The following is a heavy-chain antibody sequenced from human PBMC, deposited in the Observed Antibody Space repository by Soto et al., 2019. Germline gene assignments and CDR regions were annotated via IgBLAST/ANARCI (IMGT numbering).Heavy chain of an antibody. D-gene: IGHD2-21*02. CDR3: ARELYSCGGDCPYYMDY. V-gene: IGHV1-46*01. CDR1: GCPFTHHF. J-gene: IGHJ4*02. Sequence: GASVEVSCKKSGCPFTHHFIHLVGQAPGQGLEWMGIISLYHHSTSYAQKFQGRLTVTADTSTTTVYMDLSSLTSEDSAVYWCARELYSCGGDCPYYMDYWGQGTLVTVS. CDR2: ISLYHHST.